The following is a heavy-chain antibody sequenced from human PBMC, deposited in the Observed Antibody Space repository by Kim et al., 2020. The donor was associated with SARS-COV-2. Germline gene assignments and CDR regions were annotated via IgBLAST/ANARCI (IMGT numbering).Heavy chain of an antibody. Sequence: GESLKISCKGSGYSFTSYWIGRVRQMPGKGLEWMGIIYPGDSDTRYSPSFQGQVTISADKSISTAYLQWSSLKASDTAMYYCARLSFYYGSGSYYYYGMDVWGQGTTVTVSS. CDR3: ARLSFYYGSGSYYYYGMDV. CDR2: IYPGDSDT. D-gene: IGHD3-10*01. CDR1: GYSFTSYW. J-gene: IGHJ6*02. V-gene: IGHV5-51*01.